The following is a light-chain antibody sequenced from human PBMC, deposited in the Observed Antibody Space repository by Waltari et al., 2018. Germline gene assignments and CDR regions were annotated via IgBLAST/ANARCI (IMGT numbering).Light chain of an antibody. CDR1: SGPGSYA. Sequence: QLVVTQSPSASASLGASVKLTCTLSSGPGSYAIAWHQQQPEKGPRFLLRVNSDGSHNKGDGIPGRFSGSSSGAERYLIISGLQSEDEADYYCQTWDTDIVVFGGGTKLTV. J-gene: IGLJ2*01. V-gene: IGLV4-69*01. CDR2: VNSDGSH. CDR3: QTWDTDIVV.